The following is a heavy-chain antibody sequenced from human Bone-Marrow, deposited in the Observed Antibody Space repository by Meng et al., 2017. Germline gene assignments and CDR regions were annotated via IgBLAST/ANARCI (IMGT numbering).Heavy chain of an antibody. CDR2: INHSGST. Sequence: LFTPSETLSLPCAVYGGSFSGYYWSWIRQPPGKGLEWIGEINHSGSTNYNPSLKSRVTISVDTSKNQFSLKLSSVTAADTAVYYCARLAYDSSGYWFDYWGQGTLVTVSS. J-gene: IGHJ4*02. V-gene: IGHV4-34*01. CDR3: ARLAYDSSGYWFDY. CDR1: GGSFSGYY. D-gene: IGHD3-22*01.